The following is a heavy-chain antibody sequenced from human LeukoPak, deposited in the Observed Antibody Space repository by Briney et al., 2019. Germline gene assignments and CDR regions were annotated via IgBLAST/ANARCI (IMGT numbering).Heavy chain of an antibody. Sequence: PSETLSLTCTVSGGSISSSSYYWGWIRQPPGKGLEWIGSIYYSGSTYDNPSLKSRVTISVDTSKNQFSLKLSSVTAADTAVYYCARDSGPLEWLLHKGDAFDIWGQGTMVTVSS. J-gene: IGHJ3*02. V-gene: IGHV4-39*07. D-gene: IGHD3-3*01. CDR3: ARDSGPLEWLLHKGDAFDI. CDR2: IYYSGST. CDR1: GGSISSSSYY.